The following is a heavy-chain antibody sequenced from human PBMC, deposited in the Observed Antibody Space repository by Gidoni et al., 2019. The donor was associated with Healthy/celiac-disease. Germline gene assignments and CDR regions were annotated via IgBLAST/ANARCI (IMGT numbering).Heavy chain of an antibody. V-gene: IGHV3-73*02. Sequence: EVQLVESGGGLVQPGGSLKLSCAASGFTFSGSALHWVRQASGKGLEWVGRIRSKANSYATAYAASVKGRFTISRDDSKNTAYLQMNSLKTEDTAVYYCTSATYYYDSSGYYYKYFQHWGQGTLVTVSS. CDR1: GFTFSGSA. CDR2: IRSKANSYAT. D-gene: IGHD3-22*01. CDR3: TSATYYYDSSGYYYKYFQH. J-gene: IGHJ1*01.